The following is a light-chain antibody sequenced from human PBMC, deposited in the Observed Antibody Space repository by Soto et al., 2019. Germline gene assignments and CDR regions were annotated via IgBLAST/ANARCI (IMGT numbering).Light chain of an antibody. J-gene: IGLJ2*01. CDR3: SSYTSSSTLVV. CDR2: DVS. CDR1: SSDVGGYNY. Sequence: QSALTQPASVSGSPGQSITISCTGTSSDVGGYNYVSWYQQHPGKAPKLMIYDVSNRPSGVSNRFSGSKSGNTASLTISGLQAEDGADYYCSSYTSSSTLVVFGGGTKLTLL. V-gene: IGLV2-14*01.